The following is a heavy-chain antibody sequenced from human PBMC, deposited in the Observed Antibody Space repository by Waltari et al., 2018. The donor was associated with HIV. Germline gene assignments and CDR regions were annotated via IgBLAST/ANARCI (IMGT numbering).Heavy chain of an antibody. CDR1: GYNFGRNW. J-gene: IGHJ4*02. V-gene: IGHV5-51*01. Sequence: QLELSGADMKQPGQSLRLSRRASGYNFGRNWISWFRHLPWKGLEWMEIIFPVDSSTSYSPSFRGQLTISSDKSINTTFLQSTTLKASDSAIYYCATGPDHYCDFWGQGTQVTVSP. CDR2: IFPVDSST. CDR3: ATGPDHYCDF. D-gene: IGHD4-4*01.